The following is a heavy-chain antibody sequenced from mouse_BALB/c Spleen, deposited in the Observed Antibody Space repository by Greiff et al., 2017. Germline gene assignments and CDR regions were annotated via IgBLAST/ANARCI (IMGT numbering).Heavy chain of an antibody. V-gene: IGHV3-2*02. J-gene: IGHJ2*01. D-gene: IGHD2-12*01. CDR3: ARVTKMGYFDY. CDR1: GYSITSDYA. CDR2: ISYSGST. Sequence: EVQLQESGPGLVKPSQSLSLTCTVTGYSITSDYAWNWIRQFPGNKLEWMGYISYSGSTSYNPSLKSRISITRDTSKNQFFLQLNSMTTEDTATYYCARVTKMGYFDYWGQGTTLTVSS.